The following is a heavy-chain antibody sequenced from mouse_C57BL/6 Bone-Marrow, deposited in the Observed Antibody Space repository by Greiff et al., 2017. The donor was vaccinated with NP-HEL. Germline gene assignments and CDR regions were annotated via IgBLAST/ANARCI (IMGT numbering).Heavy chain of an antibody. CDR1: GYTFTDYN. CDR2: INPNNGGT. J-gene: IGHJ4*01. CDR3: AKVFITTVVATDAMDY. Sequence: VQLKQSGPELAKPGASVKIPCKASGYTFTDYNMDWVKQSHGKSLEWIGDINPNNGGTIYNQKFKGKVTLTVDKSSSTAYMELRSLTSEDTAVYYCAKVFITTVVATDAMDYGGQGTSVTVSS. V-gene: IGHV1-18*01. D-gene: IGHD1-1*01.